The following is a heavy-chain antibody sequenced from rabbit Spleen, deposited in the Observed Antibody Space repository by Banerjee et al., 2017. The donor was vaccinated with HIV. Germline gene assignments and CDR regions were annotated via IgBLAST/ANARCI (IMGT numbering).Heavy chain of an antibody. Sequence: QEHLVESGGGLVQPGGSLTLSCKASRFDFNSGGVSWVRQAPGKGLEWIGYIDPVFGSTYYATWAKGRFTISKTSSTTVTLQMTSLTAADTATYFCARDTGSSFSSYGMDLWGPGTLVTVS. CDR2: IDPVFGST. J-gene: IGHJ6*01. CDR3: ARDTGSSFSSYGMDL. CDR1: RFDFNSGG. D-gene: IGHD8-1*01. V-gene: IGHV1S45*01.